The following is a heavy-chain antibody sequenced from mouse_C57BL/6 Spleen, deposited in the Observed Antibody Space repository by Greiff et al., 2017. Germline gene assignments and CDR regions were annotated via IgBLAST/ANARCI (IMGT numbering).Heavy chain of an antibody. D-gene: IGHD1-1*01. J-gene: IGHJ2*01. CDR3: ARLTVYYFDY. Sequence: QVQLQQSGPELVKPGASVKISCKASGYAFSSSWMNWVKQRPGKGLEWIGRIYPGDGDTNYNGKFKGKATLTADKSSSTAYMQLSSLTSEGSAVYFCARLTVYYFDYWGQGTTLTVAS. V-gene: IGHV1-82*01. CDR1: GYAFSSSW. CDR2: IYPGDGDT.